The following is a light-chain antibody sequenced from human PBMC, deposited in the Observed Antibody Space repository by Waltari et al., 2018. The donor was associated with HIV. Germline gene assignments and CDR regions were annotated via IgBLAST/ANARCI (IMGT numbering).Light chain of an antibody. J-gene: IGLJ1*01. V-gene: IGLV3-19*01. CDR2: GKN. Sequence: SSELTQDPAVSVALGQTVKITCHGDNLRTYYASWYQQKPGQAPVLVSYGKNRRPSEIPDRFSSSASRNKAFLTITGAQAEDEAEYYCKTRDRSGNLYVFGTGTTVTVL. CDR1: NLRTYY. CDR3: KTRDRSGNLYV.